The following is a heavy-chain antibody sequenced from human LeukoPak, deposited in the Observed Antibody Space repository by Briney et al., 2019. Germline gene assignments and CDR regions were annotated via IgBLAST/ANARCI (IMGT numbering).Heavy chain of an antibody. CDR3: ASWGGGACDI. J-gene: IGHJ3*02. CDR1: GYTFTSYD. D-gene: IGHD7-27*01. CDR2: MNPNSGNT. V-gene: IGHV1-8*01. Sequence: GASVKVSCKDSGYTFTSYDLNWVRQATGHGLQWMGWMNPNSGNTGYAQKFQGRVTMTRNTSISTAYMELSSLRSEDTAVYYCASWGGGACDIWGQGTMVTVSS.